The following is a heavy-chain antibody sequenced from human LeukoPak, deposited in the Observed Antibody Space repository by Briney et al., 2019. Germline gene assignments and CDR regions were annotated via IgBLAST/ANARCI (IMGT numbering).Heavy chain of an antibody. CDR2: ISSSSSYI. J-gene: IGHJ4*02. CDR3: ARSWAETTFDY. D-gene: IGHD1-7*01. CDR1: GFTFSSYS. V-gene: IGHV3-21*01. Sequence: PGGSLRLSCAASGFTFSSYSMNWARQAPGKGLEWVSSISSSSSYIYYADSVKGRFTISRDNAKNSLYLQMNSLRAEDTAVYYCARSWAETTFDYWGQGTLVTVSS.